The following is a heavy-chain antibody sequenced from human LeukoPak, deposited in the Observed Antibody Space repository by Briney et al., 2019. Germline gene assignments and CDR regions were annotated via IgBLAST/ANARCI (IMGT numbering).Heavy chain of an antibody. CDR1: RYTFTGYY. J-gene: IGHJ6*02. CDR3: ARTCRSSTSCYGDYYYYGMDV. V-gene: IGHV1-2*02. D-gene: IGHD2-2*01. CDR2: INPNSGGT. Sequence: ASVKDSCKSSRYTFTGYYMHWVRQAPGQGGEWMGWINPNSGGTNYAQKLQGRVTMSRESCISTAYMELRRLRSYVSAVYYCARTCRSSTSCYGDYYYYGMDVWGQGTTVTVSS.